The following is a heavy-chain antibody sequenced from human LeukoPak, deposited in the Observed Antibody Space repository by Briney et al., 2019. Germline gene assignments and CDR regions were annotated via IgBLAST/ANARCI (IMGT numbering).Heavy chain of an antibody. J-gene: IGHJ4*02. D-gene: IGHD6-13*01. V-gene: IGHV3-23*01. CDR3: VKASSSSWYKAYFGY. Sequence: GGSLRLSCAAAGFTFSSYAMSWVRQAPGKGLEWASAISGSGGSTYYADSVKGRFTISRDNSKNTLYLQMSSLRAEDTAVYYCVKASSSSWYKAYFGYWGQGTLVTVSS. CDR1: GFTFSSYA. CDR2: ISGSGGST.